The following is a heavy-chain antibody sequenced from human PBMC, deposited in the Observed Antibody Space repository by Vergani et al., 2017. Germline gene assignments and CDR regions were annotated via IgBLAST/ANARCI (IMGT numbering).Heavy chain of an antibody. V-gene: IGHV4-34*01. CDR3: ASAVEGVVPAAMGY. CDR1: GGSFSGYY. D-gene: IGHD2-2*01. Sequence: QVQLQQWGAGLLKPSETLSLTCAVYGGSFSGYYWSWIRQPPGKGLEWIGEINHSGSTNYNPSLKSRVTIAVDPSKNQFSLKLSSVTAADTAVYYCASAVEGVVPAAMGYWGQGTLVTVSS. J-gene: IGHJ4*02. CDR2: INHSGST.